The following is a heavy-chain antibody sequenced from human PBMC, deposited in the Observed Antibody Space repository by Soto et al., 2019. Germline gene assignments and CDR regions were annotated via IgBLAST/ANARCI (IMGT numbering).Heavy chain of an antibody. Sequence: SETLSLTCTVSGGSISTAGYYWSWIRQYPGKGLEWMGYIYSSGNTYYNPSLKSRVSISLDTAKNQFSLKVRSVTAADTAVYYCARIIAAASNWFDPWGQGTLVTSPQ. J-gene: IGHJ5*02. CDR2: IYSSGNT. CDR3: ARIIAAASNWFDP. D-gene: IGHD6-13*01. V-gene: IGHV4-31*03. CDR1: GGSISTAGYY.